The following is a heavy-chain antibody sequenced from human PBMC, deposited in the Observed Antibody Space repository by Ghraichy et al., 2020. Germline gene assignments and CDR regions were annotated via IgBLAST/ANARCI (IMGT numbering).Heavy chain of an antibody. CDR3: QCGGDCLRFFHN. V-gene: IGHV3-23*01. Sequence: GGSLRLSCAASGFTFSNYAMGWVRQAPGKGLEWVSGISGSGDNTYYAASVKGRFTISRDNSKNTLYLQMNSLRVDDTAVYYCQCGGDCLRFFHNWGQGTLVTVSS. CDR2: ISGSGDNT. J-gene: IGHJ1*01. D-gene: IGHD2-21*02. CDR1: GFTFSNYA.